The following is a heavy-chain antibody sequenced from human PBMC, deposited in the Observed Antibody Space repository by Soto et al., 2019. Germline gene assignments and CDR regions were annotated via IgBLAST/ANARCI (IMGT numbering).Heavy chain of an antibody. Sequence: QVQLVQSGAEVKKPGSSVKVSCKASGGTFSSYAISWVRQAPGQGLEWMGGIIPIFGTANYAQKFQGRVTITADESTSTAYMELSSLRSEDTAGYYCAREQQLGTGGQWLARNPISYYFDYWGQGTLVTVSS. CDR1: GGTFSSYA. CDR2: IIPIFGTA. V-gene: IGHV1-69*01. J-gene: IGHJ4*02. D-gene: IGHD6-13*01. CDR3: AREQQLGTGGQWLARNPISYYFDY.